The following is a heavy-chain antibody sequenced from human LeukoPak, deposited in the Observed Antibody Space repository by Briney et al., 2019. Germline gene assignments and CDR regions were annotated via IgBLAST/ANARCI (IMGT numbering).Heavy chain of an antibody. J-gene: IGHJ4*02. Sequence: SETLSLTCTASGGSISSYYWSWIRQPPGKGLEWIGYIYYSGSTNYNPSLESGVTISVRTTNNQIPLMLITVPTADAALVYCAGSGYSYGHYSDSWGQGTLVTASS. CDR1: GGSISSYY. D-gene: IGHD5-18*01. CDR3: AGSGYSYGHYSDS. CDR2: IYYSGST. V-gene: IGHV4-59*01.